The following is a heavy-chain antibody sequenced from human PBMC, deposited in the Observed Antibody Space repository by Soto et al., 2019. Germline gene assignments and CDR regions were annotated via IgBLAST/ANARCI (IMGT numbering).Heavy chain of an antibody. V-gene: IGHV3-33*01. CDR3: ARDHDDNTYYE. J-gene: IGHJ4*02. CDR1: GFTFRTFG. CDR2: IRNDGIVM. D-gene: IGHD3-3*01. Sequence: QVQLVESGGGVVQPGRSLRLSCEASGFTFRTFGMHWVRQAPGKGLEWVALIRNDGIVMYYADSVKGRFTISRDNSGSNLYLDMSSLRAEATAVYYCARDHDDNTYYEWGQGTLVTVSS.